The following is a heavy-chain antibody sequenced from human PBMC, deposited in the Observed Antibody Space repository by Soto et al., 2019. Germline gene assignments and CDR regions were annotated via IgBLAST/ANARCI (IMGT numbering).Heavy chain of an antibody. J-gene: IGHJ4*02. CDR3: ARRVDFWSGYYDF. Sequence: PSETLSLTCAVYGGSLSGYYWSWIRQPPGKGLEWIGEIKHSGSNNYNPSLKSRVTISVDTSKNQFSLKLTSVSAADTAMYYCARRVDFWSGYYDFWGQGHLVTVSS. D-gene: IGHD3-3*01. CDR2: IKHSGSN. CDR1: GGSLSGYY. V-gene: IGHV4-34*01.